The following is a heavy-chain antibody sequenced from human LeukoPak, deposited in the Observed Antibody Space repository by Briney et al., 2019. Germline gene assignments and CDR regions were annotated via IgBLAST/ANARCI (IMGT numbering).Heavy chain of an antibody. CDR1: GFTVSTKY. CDR3: ARYSDYKGAGSYLDY. Sequence: GSLRLSCAASGFTVSTKYMSWVRQAPGKGPEWVSVLHSGGNTYYAESVEGRFTISRDNSKNTLYLQMNSLRVEDTAVYYCARYSDYKGAGSYLDYRGQGALVTVSS. D-gene: IGHD3-16*02. V-gene: IGHV3-53*01. J-gene: IGHJ4*02. CDR2: LHSGGNT.